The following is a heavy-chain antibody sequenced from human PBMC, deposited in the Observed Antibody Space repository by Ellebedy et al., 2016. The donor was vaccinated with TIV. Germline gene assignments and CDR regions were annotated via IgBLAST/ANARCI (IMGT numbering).Heavy chain of an antibody. CDR2: ISGSSGST. D-gene: IGHD5-18*01. CDR3: AKGVGDTAMVMSWFDP. CDR1: GFSFSTWT. Sequence: GGSLRLSCAASGFSFSTWTMNWVRQAPGKGLEWVSGISGSSGSTYYADSMKGRPTISGDNSKNKLYLQMNSLRAEDTAVYYCAKGVGDTAMVMSWFDPWGQGTLVTVSS. V-gene: IGHV3-23*01. J-gene: IGHJ5*02.